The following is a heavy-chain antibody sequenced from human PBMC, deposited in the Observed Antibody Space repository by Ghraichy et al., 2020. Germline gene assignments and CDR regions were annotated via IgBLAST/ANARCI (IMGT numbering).Heavy chain of an antibody. J-gene: IGHJ3*02. Sequence: SETLSLTCTVSGGSISSSSYYWGWIRQPPGKGLEWIGSIYYSGSTYYNPSLKSRVTISVDTSKNQFSLKLSSVTAADTAVYYCASVGWHDAFDIWGQGTMVTVSS. D-gene: IGHD6-19*01. CDR2: IYYSGST. V-gene: IGHV4-39*01. CDR3: ASVGWHDAFDI. CDR1: GGSISSSSYY.